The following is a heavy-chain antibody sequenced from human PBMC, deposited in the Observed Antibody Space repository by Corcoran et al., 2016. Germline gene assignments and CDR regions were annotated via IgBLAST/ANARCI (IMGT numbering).Heavy chain of an antibody. V-gene: IGHV3-30*18. D-gene: IGHD1-26*01. J-gene: IGHJ6*02. Sequence: QVQLVESGGGVVQPGRSLRLSCAASGFTFSSYGMHWVRQAPGKGLEWVAVISYDGSNKYYADSVKGRFTISRDNSKNTLYLQMNSLRAEDTAVYYCAKVGATWTYYYYYDGMDVWGQGTAVTVSS. CDR1: GFTFSSYG. CDR2: ISYDGSNK. CDR3: AKVGATWTYYYYYDGMDV.